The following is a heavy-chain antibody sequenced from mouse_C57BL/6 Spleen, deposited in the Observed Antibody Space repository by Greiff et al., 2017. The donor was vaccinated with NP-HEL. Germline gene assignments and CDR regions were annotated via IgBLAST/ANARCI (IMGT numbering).Heavy chain of an antibody. CDR3: ARSEFITTVVDYFDY. D-gene: IGHD1-1*01. CDR1: GYTFTSYW. J-gene: IGHJ2*01. Sequence: QVHVKQSGAELVRPGTSVKLSCKASGYTFTSYWMHWVKQRPGQGLEWIGVIDPSDSYTNYNQKFKGKATLTVDTSSSTAYMQLSSLTSEDSAVYYCARSEFITTVVDYFDYWGQGTTLTVSS. V-gene: IGHV1-59*01. CDR2: IDPSDSYT.